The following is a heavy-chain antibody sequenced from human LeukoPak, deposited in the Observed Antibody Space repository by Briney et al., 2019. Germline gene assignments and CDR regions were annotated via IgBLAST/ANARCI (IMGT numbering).Heavy chain of an antibody. CDR1: GGSISSYY. D-gene: IGHD6-19*01. Sequence: SETLSLTCTVSGGSISSYYWSWIRQPPGKGLEWIGYIYYSGSTNYNPSLKSRVTISVDTSKNQFSLKLSSVTAADTAVYYCARSRLMTCYGMDVWGQGTTVTVSS. V-gene: IGHV4-59*01. CDR3: ARSRLMTCYGMDV. J-gene: IGHJ6*02. CDR2: IYYSGST.